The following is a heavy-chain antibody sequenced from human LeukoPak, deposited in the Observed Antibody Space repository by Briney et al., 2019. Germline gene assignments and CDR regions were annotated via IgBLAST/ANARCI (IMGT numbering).Heavy chain of an antibody. CDR1: GFTFSSYE. Sequence: GSLRLSCAASGFTFSSYEMNWVRQAPGKGLEWVSDVSGSGGSTYYADSVKDRFTISRDNSKNTLYLQMNSLRAEDTAVYYCARDPTDDYSHFDAYWGQGTLVTVSS. J-gene: IGHJ4*02. D-gene: IGHD4-11*01. CDR3: ARDPTDDYSHFDAY. V-gene: IGHV3-23*01. CDR2: VSGSGGST.